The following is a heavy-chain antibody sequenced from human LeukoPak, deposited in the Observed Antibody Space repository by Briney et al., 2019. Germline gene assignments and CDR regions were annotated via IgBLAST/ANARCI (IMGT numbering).Heavy chain of an antibody. J-gene: IGHJ4*02. Sequence: GASVKVSCMASGYTFNTYGVTWVRQVPGQGFEWMVWISPYNGDTNYAQKFQGRVTMTTDTLTSTVFIELRSLRSDDTAVYFCARGGLSGIYGIDYWGQGTLVTVSS. CDR2: ISPYNGDT. CDR3: ARGGLSGIYGIDY. V-gene: IGHV1-18*01. CDR1: GYTFNTYG. D-gene: IGHD1-26*01.